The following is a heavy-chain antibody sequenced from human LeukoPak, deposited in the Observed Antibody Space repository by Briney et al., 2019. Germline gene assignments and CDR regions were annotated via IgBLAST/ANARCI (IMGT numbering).Heavy chain of an antibody. Sequence: GGSLRLSCAASGLTVSSNYMNWVRQAPGKGLKWVSAISGSGGSTYYADSVKGRFTISRDNSKNTLYLQMNSLRAEDTAVYYCAKAHYYYYMDVRGKGTTVTVS. V-gene: IGHV3-23*01. CDR1: GLTVSSNY. CDR3: AKAHYYYYMDV. J-gene: IGHJ6*03. CDR2: ISGSGGST.